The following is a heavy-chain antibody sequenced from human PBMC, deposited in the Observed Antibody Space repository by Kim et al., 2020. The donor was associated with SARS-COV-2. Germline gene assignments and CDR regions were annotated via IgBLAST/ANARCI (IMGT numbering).Heavy chain of an antibody. D-gene: IGHD6-19*01. Sequence: SETLSLTCAVYGGSFSGYYWSWIRQPPGKGLEWIGEINHSGSTNYNPSLKSRVTISVDTSKNQFSLKLSSVTAADTAVYYCARGGWYAVGYPAERTYGMDVWGQGTTVTVSS. CDR1: GGSFSGYY. J-gene: IGHJ6*02. V-gene: IGHV4-34*01. CDR2: INHSGST. CDR3: ARGGWYAVGYPAERTYGMDV.